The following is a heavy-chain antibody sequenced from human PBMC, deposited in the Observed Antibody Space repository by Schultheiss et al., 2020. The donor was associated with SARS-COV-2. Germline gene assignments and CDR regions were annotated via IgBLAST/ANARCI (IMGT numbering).Heavy chain of an antibody. D-gene: IGHD1-7*01. V-gene: IGHV3-74*01. CDR3: ARDTRPRITGTGGGFDY. CDR2: INSDGSST. J-gene: IGHJ4*02. CDR1: GFTFSSYW. Sequence: GESLKISCAASGFTFSSYWMHWVRQAPGKGLVWVSRINSDGSSTSYADSVKGRFTISRDNAKNTLYLQMNSLRAEDTAVYYCARDTRPRITGTGGGFDYWGQGTLVTVSS.